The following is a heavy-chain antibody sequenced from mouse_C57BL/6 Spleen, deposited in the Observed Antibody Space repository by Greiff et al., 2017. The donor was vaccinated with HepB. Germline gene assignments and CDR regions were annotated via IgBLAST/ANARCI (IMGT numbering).Heavy chain of an antibody. CDR1: GFTFSSYA. Sequence: EVQVVESGGGLVKPGGSLKLSCAASGFTFSSYAMSWVRQTPEKRLEWVATISDGGSYTYYPDNVKGRFTISRDNAKNNLYLQMSHLKSEDTAMYYCARVGDTPPYWGQGTLVTVSA. V-gene: IGHV5-4*01. J-gene: IGHJ3*01. CDR2: ISDGGSYT. D-gene: IGHD5-1-1*01. CDR3: ARVGDTPPY.